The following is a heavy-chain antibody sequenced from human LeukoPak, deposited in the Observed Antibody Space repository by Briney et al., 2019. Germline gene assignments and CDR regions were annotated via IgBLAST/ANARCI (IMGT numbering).Heavy chain of an antibody. CDR1: GGSFSAYY. J-gene: IGHJ4*02. CDR2: IYYSGST. Sequence: PSETLSLTCAVSGGSFSAYYWTWIRQPPGKGLEWIGYIYYSGSTNYNPSLKSRVTISVDTSKNQFSLKLSSVTAADTAVYYCARQPTVVTPVDYWGQGTLVTVSS. V-gene: IGHV4-59*08. CDR3: ARQPTVVTPVDY. D-gene: IGHD4-23*01.